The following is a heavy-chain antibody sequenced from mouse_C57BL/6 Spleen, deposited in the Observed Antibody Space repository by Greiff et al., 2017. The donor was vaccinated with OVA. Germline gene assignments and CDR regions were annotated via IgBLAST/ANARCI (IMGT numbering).Heavy chain of an antibody. CDR3: ARGHGYDG. D-gene: IGHD2-2*01. CDR1: GFTFSSYA. J-gene: IGHJ3*01. Sequence: EVQLVESGGGLVKPGGSLKLSCAASGFTFSSYAMSWVRQTPEKRLEWVATISDGGSYTYYPDNVKGRFTISRDNAKNNLYLQMSHLKSEDTAMYYCARGHGYDGGGQGTLVTVSA. V-gene: IGHV5-4*01. CDR2: ISDGGSYT.